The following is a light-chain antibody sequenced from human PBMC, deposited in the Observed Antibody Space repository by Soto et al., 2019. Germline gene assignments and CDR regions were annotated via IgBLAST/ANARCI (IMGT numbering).Light chain of an antibody. CDR3: QQRSNWPPG. V-gene: IGKV3-11*01. CDR2: DAS. CDR1: QSVSSY. J-gene: IGKJ5*01. Sequence: EIVLTQSPATPSLSPGERATLSCRASQSVSSYLAWYQQKPGQAPRLLIYDASNRATGIPARFSGSGSGTDFTLTISSLEPEDFAVYYCQQRSNWPPGFGQGTRLEIK.